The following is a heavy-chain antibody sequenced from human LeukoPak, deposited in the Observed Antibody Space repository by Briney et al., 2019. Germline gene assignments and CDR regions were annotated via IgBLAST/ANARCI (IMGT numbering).Heavy chain of an antibody. CDR2: INSIGSS. J-gene: IGHJ4*02. D-gene: IGHD3-9*01. V-gene: IGHV4-39*01. CDR1: GDSVSSSLYF. Sequence: SETLSLTCSVSGDSVSSSLYFWGWIRQPPGKGLERIGNINSIGSSSDNPSLKSRVTISVDTSKNQFSLKMSSVTAADTAVYYCARLSKGRYFDYIFDYWGQGTLVTVSS. CDR3: ARLSKGRYFDYIFDY.